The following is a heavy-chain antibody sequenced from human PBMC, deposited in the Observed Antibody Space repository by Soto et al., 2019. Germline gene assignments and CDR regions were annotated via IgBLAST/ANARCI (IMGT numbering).Heavy chain of an antibody. J-gene: IGHJ5*02. Sequence: PSETLSLTCTVSGGSISSGDYCWSWIRQPPGKGLEWIGYIYYSGSTYYNPSLKSRVTISVDTSKNQFSLKLSSVTAADTAVYYCAREKHCSSTRCSWFDPWGQGTLVTV. D-gene: IGHD2-2*01. CDR1: GGSISSGDYC. V-gene: IGHV4-30-4*01. CDR2: IYYSGST. CDR3: AREKHCSSTRCSWFDP.